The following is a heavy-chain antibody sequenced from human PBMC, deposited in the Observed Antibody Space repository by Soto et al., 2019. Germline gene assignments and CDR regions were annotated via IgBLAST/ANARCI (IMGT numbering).Heavy chain of an antibody. CDR3: ARGARYCSSTSCSLYGMDV. Sequence: PGGSLRLSCAASGFTFSSYDMHWVRQATGKGLEWVSAIGTAGDPYYPGSVKGRFTISRENAKNSLYLQMNSLRAGDTAVYYCARGARYCSSTSCSLYGMDVWGQGTTVTVSS. CDR1: GFTFSSYD. CDR2: IGTAGDP. D-gene: IGHD2-2*01. J-gene: IGHJ6*02. V-gene: IGHV3-13*05.